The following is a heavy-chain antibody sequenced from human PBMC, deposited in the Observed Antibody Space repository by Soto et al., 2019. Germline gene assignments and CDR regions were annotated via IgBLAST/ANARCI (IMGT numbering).Heavy chain of an antibody. J-gene: IGHJ4*02. CDR3: ARHGAAIWLGY. Sequence: GESLKISCKGSGYSFTTYWISWVRQMPGKGLEWMGRIDPSDSYTNYSPSFRGHVTFSVDKSSSTAYLHWSSLGPSDTAIYYCARHGAAIWLGYWGQGTLVTVSS. CDR2: IDPSDSYT. D-gene: IGHD6-19*01. V-gene: IGHV5-10-1*01. CDR1: GYSFTTYW.